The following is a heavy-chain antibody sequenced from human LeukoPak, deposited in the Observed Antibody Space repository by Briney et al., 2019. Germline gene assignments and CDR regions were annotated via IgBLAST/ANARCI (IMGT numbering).Heavy chain of an antibody. V-gene: IGHV4-61*02. Sequence: SQTLSLTCTVSGGSISSGSYYWSWIRQPAGKGLEWIGRIYTSGSTNYNPSLKSRVTISVDTSKNQFSLKLSSVTAADTAVYYCARGDSTSWSYWYFDLWGRGTLVTASS. J-gene: IGHJ2*01. CDR1: GGSISSGSYY. CDR2: IYTSGST. D-gene: IGHD6-13*01. CDR3: ARGDSTSWSYWYFDL.